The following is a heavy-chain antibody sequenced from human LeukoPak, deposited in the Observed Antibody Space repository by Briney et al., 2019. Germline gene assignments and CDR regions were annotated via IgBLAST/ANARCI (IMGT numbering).Heavy chain of an antibody. CDR2: ITANGGSI. V-gene: IGHV3-64D*09. J-gene: IGHJ6*02. CDR3: VKATGKNYYYGMDV. Sequence: GSLRLSCSASGFTFSNYAMHWVRQAPGKGLEYVSAITANGGSIYYADSVKGRFTISRDNSKNTLYLQMSSLRAEDTAVYYCVKATGKNYYYGMDVWGQGTTVTVSS. CDR1: GFTFSNYA. D-gene: IGHD1-14*01.